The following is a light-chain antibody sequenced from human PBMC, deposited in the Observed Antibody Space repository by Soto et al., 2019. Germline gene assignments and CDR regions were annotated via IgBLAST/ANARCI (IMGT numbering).Light chain of an antibody. V-gene: IGKV3-11*01. CDR3: QQRSNF. J-gene: IGKJ3*01. CDR2: DAS. CDR1: QSVSSY. Sequence: EIVLTQSPATLSLSPGERATLSCRASQSVSSYLAWYQQKPGQAPRLLIYDASNRATGIPARFSGSGSGIDFTLTISSLEPEDFAVYYCQQRSNFFGPGTKVDIK.